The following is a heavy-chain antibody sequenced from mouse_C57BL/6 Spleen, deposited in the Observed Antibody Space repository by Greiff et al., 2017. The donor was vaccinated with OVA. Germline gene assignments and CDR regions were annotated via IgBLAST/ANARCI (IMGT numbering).Heavy chain of an antibody. V-gene: IGHV5-17*01. D-gene: IGHD4-1*01. CDR1: GFTFSDYG. Sequence: EVKVVESGGGLVKPGGSLKLSCAASGFTFSDYGMHWVRQAPEKGLEWVAYISSGSSTIYYADTVKGRFTISRDNAKNTLFLQMTSLRSEDTAMYYCAREDWDREGDFDYWGQGTTLTVSS. CDR3: AREDWDREGDFDY. CDR2: ISSGSSTI. J-gene: IGHJ2*01.